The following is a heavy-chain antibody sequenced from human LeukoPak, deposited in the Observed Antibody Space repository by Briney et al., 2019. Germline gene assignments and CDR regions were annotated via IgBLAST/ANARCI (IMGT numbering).Heavy chain of an antibody. V-gene: IGHV4-34*01. D-gene: IGHD1-26*01. CDR2: MNHSGYT. J-gene: IGHJ4*02. CDR3: ARDRRRGVFDY. Sequence: PSETLSLTCAVYGGSFSGYYYSWIRQPPGKGLEWIGEMNHSGYTNYNPSLKSRVTISVDTSKNQFSLKLSSVTAADTAVYYCARDRRRGVFDYWGQGTLVTVSS. CDR1: GGSFSGYY.